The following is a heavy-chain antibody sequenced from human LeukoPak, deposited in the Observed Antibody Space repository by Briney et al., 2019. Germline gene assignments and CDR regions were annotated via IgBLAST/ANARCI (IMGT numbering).Heavy chain of an antibody. V-gene: IGHV1-24*01. CDR3: ATHTIFGVESNWFDP. D-gene: IGHD3-3*01. CDR1: GYTLTELS. CDR2: FDPEDGET. J-gene: IGHJ5*02. Sequence: GASVKVSRKVSGYTLTELSMHWVRQAPGKGLEWMGGFDPEDGETIYAQKFQGRVTMTEDTSTDTAYMELSSLRSEDTAVYYCATHTIFGVESNWFDPWGQGTLVTVSS.